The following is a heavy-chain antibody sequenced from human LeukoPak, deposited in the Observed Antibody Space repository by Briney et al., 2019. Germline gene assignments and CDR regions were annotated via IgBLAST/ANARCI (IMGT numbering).Heavy chain of an antibody. Sequence: TLSLTCAISGDTFSSNTAAWNWIRQSPSRGLEWLGRTYCRSKWNTDYAASVQNRITINPDTSTNQFSLQLKSATPEDTAVYYCSRQRSTSTYYFGLDVWGQGTTVTVSS. V-gene: IGHV6-1*01. CDR3: SRQRSTSTYYFGLDV. CDR1: GDTFSSNTAA. J-gene: IGHJ6*02. CDR2: TYCRSKWNT. D-gene: IGHD6-6*01.